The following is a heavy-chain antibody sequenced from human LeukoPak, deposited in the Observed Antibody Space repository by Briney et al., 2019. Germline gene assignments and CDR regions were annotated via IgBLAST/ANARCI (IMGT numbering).Heavy chain of an antibody. J-gene: IGHJ4*02. CDR2: IYYSGST. CDR3: ARDRLGGFDN. V-gene: IGHV4-39*07. D-gene: IGHD2-15*01. Sequence: SQTLSLTCTVSGGSISSGSYYWSWIRQPPGKGLEWIGSIYYSGSTYYNPSLKSRVTISVDTSKNQFSLKLSSVTAADTAVYYCARDRLGGFDNWGQGTLVTVSS. CDR1: GGSISSGSYY.